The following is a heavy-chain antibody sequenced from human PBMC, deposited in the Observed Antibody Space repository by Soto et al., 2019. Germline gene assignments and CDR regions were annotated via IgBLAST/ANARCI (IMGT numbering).Heavy chain of an antibody. J-gene: IGHJ4*02. D-gene: IGHD3-22*01. CDR3: GRGSLITMIVNY. CDR1: GYSFTIYY. CDR2: INPSGGSS. V-gene: IGHV1-46*01. Sequence: ASVKVSCKASGYSFTIYYMHWVRQAPGQGLEWMGIINPSGGSSSYAQKFQGRVTMTRYTSTNTVSMELNRLRSEDTVVYYCGRGSLITMIVNYWGQGTLVTVSS.